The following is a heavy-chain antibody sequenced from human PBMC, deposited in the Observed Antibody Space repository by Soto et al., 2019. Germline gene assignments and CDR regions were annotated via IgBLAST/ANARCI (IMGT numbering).Heavy chain of an antibody. Sequence: SETLSLTCTVSGGSISSGSYYWGWVRQPPGKWLEWIGSIYYSGNAYYNPSLKSRVAVFVDTSKNQFSLKVTSVTATDTAVYYCARHKDTSSRYLLPDFWGQGTLVTVSS. CDR3: ARHKDTSSRYLLPDF. D-gene: IGHD6-13*01. CDR1: GGSISSGSYY. CDR2: IYYSGNA. J-gene: IGHJ4*02. V-gene: IGHV4-39*01.